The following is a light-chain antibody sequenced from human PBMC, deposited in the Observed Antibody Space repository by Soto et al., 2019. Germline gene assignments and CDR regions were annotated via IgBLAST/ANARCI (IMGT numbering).Light chain of an antibody. Sequence: EIKLTQPRATLSVDKGERATLSCRASQSVSSNLAWYQQKPGQAPRLLIYGASSRATGIPDRFSGSGSGTDFTLTISRLEPEDFAVYYCQQYETSPRTFGQGSKADIK. CDR3: QQYETSPRT. J-gene: IGKJ1*01. V-gene: IGKV3-20*01. CDR2: GAS. CDR1: QSVSSN.